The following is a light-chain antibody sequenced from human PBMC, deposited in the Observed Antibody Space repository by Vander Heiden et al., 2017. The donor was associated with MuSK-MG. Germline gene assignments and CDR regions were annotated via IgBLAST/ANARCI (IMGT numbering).Light chain of an antibody. Sequence: SYVLTQPPSASVAPGQTASSTCARNNIGSNSGHWYQQKPGQAPKLATYHISNRPSGIPERFSGSNSGATATLTISRVEAGEEADYYCQVWDSSTDHRVFGGGTTLTVL. CDR1: NIGSNS. CDR2: HIS. CDR3: QVWDSSTDHRV. J-gene: IGLJ3*02. V-gene: IGLV3-21*04.